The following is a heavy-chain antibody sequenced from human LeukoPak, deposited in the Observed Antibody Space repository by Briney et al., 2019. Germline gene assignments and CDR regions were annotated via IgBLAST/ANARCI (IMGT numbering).Heavy chain of an antibody. D-gene: IGHD3-22*01. CDR3: AKGTGSGSYYYEPDY. V-gene: IGHV3-23*01. CDR2: IGGSGGSK. CDR1: GFTFSSYA. Sequence: GGSLRLSCAASGFTFSSYAMHWVRQAPGKGLEWVSAIGGSGGSKYYADSVKGRLTISRDNTKNTLYLQINSLRAEDTAVYYCAKGTGSGSYYYEPDYWGQGTLVTVSS. J-gene: IGHJ4*02.